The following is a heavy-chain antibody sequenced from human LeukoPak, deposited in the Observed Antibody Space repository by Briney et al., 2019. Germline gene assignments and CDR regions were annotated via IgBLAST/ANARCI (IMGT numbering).Heavy chain of an antibody. V-gene: IGHV4-59*01. J-gene: IGHJ3*02. CDR3: ARACGGDCYDAFDI. CDR2: IYYTGST. CDR1: GGSISSYY. Sequence: SETLSLTCTVSGGSISSYYWSWIRQPPGKGLEWIGYIYYTGSTNYNPSLKSRVTISVDTSKNQFSLKLSSVTAADTAVYYCARACGGDCYDAFDIWGQGTMVTVSS. D-gene: IGHD2-21*02.